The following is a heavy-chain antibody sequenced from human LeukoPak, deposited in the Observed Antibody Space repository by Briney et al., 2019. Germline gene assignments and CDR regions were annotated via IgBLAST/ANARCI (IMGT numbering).Heavy chain of an antibody. D-gene: IGHD3-10*01. V-gene: IGHV3-9*01. CDR2: ISWNSGSI. CDR3: ASNYYYGSGSHLV. CDR1: GFSFDDYA. Sequence: GGYLSLSCAASGFSFDDYAMHWVRLAPGKGLEWVSGISWNSGSIAYADPVKGRFTISRDNAKNSLYLQMNSLRVEDTAFYYCASNYYYGSGSHLVWGQGTMVSVS. J-gene: IGHJ3*01.